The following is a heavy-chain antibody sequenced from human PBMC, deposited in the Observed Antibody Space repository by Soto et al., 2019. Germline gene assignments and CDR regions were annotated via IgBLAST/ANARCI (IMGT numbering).Heavy chain of an antibody. J-gene: IGHJ6*02. Sequence: PSQTLSLTCAISGDSVSSNSAAWNWIRQSPSRGLEWLGRTYYRSKWYNDYAVSVKSRITIIPDTSKNQFSLQLNSVTPEDTAVYYCARDRIQLWSGYYYGMDVWGQGTTVTVSS. CDR1: GDSVSSNSAA. CDR2: TYYRSKWYN. D-gene: IGHD5-18*01. V-gene: IGHV6-1*01. CDR3: ARDRIQLWSGYYYGMDV.